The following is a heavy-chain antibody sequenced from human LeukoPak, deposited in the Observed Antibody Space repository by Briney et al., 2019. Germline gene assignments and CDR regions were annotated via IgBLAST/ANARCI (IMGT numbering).Heavy chain of an antibody. CDR2: IYTSGNT. J-gene: IGHJ5*02. D-gene: IGHD3-10*01. CDR3: AREGVIYYYGSGTYEGFDP. V-gene: IGHV4-61*02. Sequence: PSETLSLTCTVSGGSISSDNYFWSWIRQPAGKGLEWIGRIYTSGNTNYNPSLKSRVTISEDTSKNQFSLKLSSVTAADTAVYYCAREGVIYYYGSGTYEGFDPWGQGTLVTVST. CDR1: GGSISSDNYF.